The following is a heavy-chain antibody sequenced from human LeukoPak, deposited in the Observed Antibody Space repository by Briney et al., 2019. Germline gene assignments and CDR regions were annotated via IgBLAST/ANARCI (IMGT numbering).Heavy chain of an antibody. V-gene: IGHV4-34*01. D-gene: IGHD3-10*01. Sequence: SETLSLTCAVYGGSFSGYYWSWIRQPPGKGLEWIGEINHSGSTNYNPSLKSRVTVSVDTSKNQFSLKLSSVTAADTAVYYCARLGYYGSGSLVDYFDCWGQGTLVTVSS. J-gene: IGHJ4*02. CDR1: GGSFSGYY. CDR2: INHSGST. CDR3: ARLGYYGSGSLVDYFDC.